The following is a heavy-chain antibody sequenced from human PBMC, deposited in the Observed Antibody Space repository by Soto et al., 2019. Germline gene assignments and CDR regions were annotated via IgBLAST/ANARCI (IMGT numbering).Heavy chain of an antibody. J-gene: IGHJ6*02. CDR3: ARDPWRTPYCISTSCPWYGMDV. V-gene: IGHV4-61*01. CDR1: GGSVSSGSYY. CDR2: IYYSGST. D-gene: IGHD2-2*01. Sequence: PSETLSLTCTVSGGSVSSGSYYWSWIRQPPGKGLEWIGYIYYSGSTNYNPSLKSRVTISVDTSKNQFSLKLSSVTAADTAVYYCARDPWRTPYCISTSCPWYGMDVWGQGTTVTVSS.